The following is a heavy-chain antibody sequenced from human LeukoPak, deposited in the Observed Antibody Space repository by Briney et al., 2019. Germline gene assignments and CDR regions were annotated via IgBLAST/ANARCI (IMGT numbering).Heavy chain of an antibody. Sequence: PGGSLRLSCAASGFTFSSYWMSWVRQPPGKGLEWIGYIYYSGSTYYNPSLKSRVTISVDTSKNQFSLKLSSVTAADTAVYYCAREGSYPPYYFDYWGQGTLVTVSS. CDR1: GFTFSSYW. J-gene: IGHJ4*02. CDR3: AREGSYPPYYFDY. CDR2: IYYSGST. V-gene: IGHV4-59*12. D-gene: IGHD1-26*01.